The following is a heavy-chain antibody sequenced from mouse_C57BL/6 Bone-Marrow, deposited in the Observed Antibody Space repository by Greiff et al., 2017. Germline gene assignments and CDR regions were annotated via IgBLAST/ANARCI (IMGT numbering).Heavy chain of an antibody. CDR2: IRLKSDNYAT. V-gene: IGHV6-3*01. CDR1: GFTFSNYW. Sequence: EVKLLESGGGLVQPGGSMKLSCVASGFTFSNYWMNWVRQSPEKGLEWVAQIRLKSDNYATHYAESVKGRFTISRDDSKSSVYLQMNNLRAEDTGIYYCTYYDYDEGAWFAYWGQGTLVTVSA. CDR3: TYYDYDEGAWFAY. J-gene: IGHJ3*01. D-gene: IGHD2-4*01.